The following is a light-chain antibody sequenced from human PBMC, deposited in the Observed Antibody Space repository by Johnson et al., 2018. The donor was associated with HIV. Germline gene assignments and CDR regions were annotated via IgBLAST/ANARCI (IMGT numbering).Light chain of an antibody. CDR1: SSNIGNNY. CDR3: GTWDSSLSAYV. CDR2: ENN. Sequence: QSVLTQPPSVSAAPGQKVTISCSGSSSNIGNNYVSWYRILPGTAPKLLIYENNKRPSGIPDRFSGSKSGTSATLGITGLQTGDEADYYCGTWDSSLSAYVFGTGTKVTVL. V-gene: IGLV1-51*02. J-gene: IGLJ1*01.